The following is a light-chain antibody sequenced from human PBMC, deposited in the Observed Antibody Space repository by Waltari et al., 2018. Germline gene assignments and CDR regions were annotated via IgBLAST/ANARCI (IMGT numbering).Light chain of an antibody. J-gene: IGLJ3*02. Sequence: QSALTQPRSVSGSPGQSVTTSCTGTRSDVGGYNYVSWYQQHPGKAPKLMIYAVSKRPSGVPDRFSGSKSGNTASLTISGLQAGDEADYYCCSYAGSYTWVFGGGTKLTVL. V-gene: IGLV2-11*01. CDR3: CSYAGSYTWV. CDR1: RSDVGGYNY. CDR2: AVS.